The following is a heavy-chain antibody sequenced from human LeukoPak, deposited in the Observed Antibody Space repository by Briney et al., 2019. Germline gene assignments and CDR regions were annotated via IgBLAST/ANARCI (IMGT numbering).Heavy chain of an antibody. CDR3: ARRDRSSGTGFDY. J-gene: IGHJ4*02. CDR2: INHSGST. D-gene: IGHD1/OR15-1a*01. CDR1: GGSFSGYY. Sequence: SETLSLTCAVYGGSFSGYYWSWIRQPPGKGLEWIGEINHSGSTSYNPSLKSRVTISVDTSKNQFSLKLSSVTAADTAVYYCARRDRSSGTGFDYWGQGTLVTVSS. V-gene: IGHV4-34*01.